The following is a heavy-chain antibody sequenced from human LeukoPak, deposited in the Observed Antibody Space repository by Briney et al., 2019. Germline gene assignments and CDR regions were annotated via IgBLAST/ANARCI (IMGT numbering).Heavy chain of an antibody. V-gene: IGHV3-30*18. CDR3: AKAFYGDYDAFDI. J-gene: IGHJ3*02. Sequence: PGRSLRLSCAASGFTLSSYGMHWVRQAPGKGLEWVAVISYDGSNKYYADSVKGRFTISRDNSKNTLYLQMNSLRAEDTAVYYCAKAFYGDYDAFDIWGQGTMVTVSS. CDR1: GFTLSSYG. D-gene: IGHD4-17*01. CDR2: ISYDGSNK.